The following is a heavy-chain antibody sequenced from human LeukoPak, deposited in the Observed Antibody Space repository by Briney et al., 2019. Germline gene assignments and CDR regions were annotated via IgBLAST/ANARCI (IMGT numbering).Heavy chain of an antibody. CDR3: ARAFRGIFGVFEAFDI. Sequence: SETLSLTCTVSGYSISSGYYWGWIRQPPGKGLEWIGSIYHSGSTNYNPSLKSRVTISYTSKNQFSLKLSSVTAADTAVYYCARAFRGIFGVFEAFDIWGQGTMVTVSS. J-gene: IGHJ3*02. D-gene: IGHD3-3*01. CDR2: IYHSGST. CDR1: GYSISSGYY. V-gene: IGHV4-38-2*02.